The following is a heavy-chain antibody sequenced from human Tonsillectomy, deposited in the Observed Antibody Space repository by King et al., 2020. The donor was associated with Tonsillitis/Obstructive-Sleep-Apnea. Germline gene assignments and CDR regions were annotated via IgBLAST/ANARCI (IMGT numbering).Heavy chain of an antibody. CDR1: GYSFTNYW. CDR2: IDPSDSYT. J-gene: IGHJ4*02. D-gene: IGHD3-10*01. V-gene: IGHV5-10-1*01. CDR3: ARLDYYGSGSYYNGNDYFDY. Sequence: VQLVESGAEVKKPGESLRISCKGSGYSFTNYWINWVRQMPGKGLEWMGRIDPSDSYTTYSPSFQGHVTISADKSISTADLQWSSLKASDTAMYYCARLDYYGSGSYYNGNDYFDYWGQGTLVTVSS.